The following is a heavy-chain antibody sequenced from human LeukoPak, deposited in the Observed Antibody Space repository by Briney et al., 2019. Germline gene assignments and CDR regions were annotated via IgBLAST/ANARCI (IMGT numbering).Heavy chain of an antibody. J-gene: IGHJ3*02. V-gene: IGHV3-11*01. CDR1: GFPFSDYY. Sequence: GGSLRLSCSASGFPFSDYYMSWIRQSPGKGLEWVSYISASGSDIYYADSVKARFTISRDNAKNSLYLQMNSLKTEDTAVYYCTTDSSGSYYSAFDIWGQGTMVTVSS. D-gene: IGHD1-26*01. CDR2: ISASGSDI. CDR3: TTDSSGSYYSAFDI.